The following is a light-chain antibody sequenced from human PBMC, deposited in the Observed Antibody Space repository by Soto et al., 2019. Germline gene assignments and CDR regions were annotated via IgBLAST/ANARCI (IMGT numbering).Light chain of an antibody. V-gene: IGLV2-14*01. CDR1: SSDVGSYNY. Sequence: QSVLTQPAFVSGSPGQSITISCTGTSSDVGSYNYVSWYQQHPDKAPKLMIFDVSNRPSGVSNRFSGSKSGNTASLTISGLQAEDEADYYCSSYTSSSTLVFGGGTKLTVL. J-gene: IGLJ3*02. CDR3: SSYTSSSTLV. CDR2: DVS.